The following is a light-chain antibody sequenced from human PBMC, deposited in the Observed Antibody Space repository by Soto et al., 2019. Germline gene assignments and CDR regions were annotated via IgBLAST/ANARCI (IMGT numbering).Light chain of an antibody. CDR1: SSDVGGYNY. V-gene: IGLV2-8*01. Sequence: QSVLTQPPSASGSPGQSVTISCTGTSSDVGGYNYVSWYQQHPGKAPKLMIYEVSKRPSGDPDRFSGSKSGNTASLTVSGLQAEDEADYYCSSYAGSNNFGVFGTGTKVTVL. CDR3: SSYAGSNNFGV. CDR2: EVS. J-gene: IGLJ1*01.